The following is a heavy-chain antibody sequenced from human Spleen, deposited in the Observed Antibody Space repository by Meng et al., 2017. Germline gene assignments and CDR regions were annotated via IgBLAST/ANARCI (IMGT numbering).Heavy chain of an antibody. D-gene: IGHD3-22*01. J-gene: IGHJ4*02. V-gene: IGHV4-34*02. CDR1: DGSLFGYY. CDR2: INYSGTT. CDR3: ARVDFRGKDHDSIGLGH. Sequence: QGQLQHGGVGLLKSSETLSLACGVYDGSLFGYYWSWIRQPPGKGLEWIGEINYSGTTNYNPSLKSRVTISVDTSNDQFSLQMASVTAADTAVYYCARVDFRGKDHDSIGLGHWGQGTLVTVSS.